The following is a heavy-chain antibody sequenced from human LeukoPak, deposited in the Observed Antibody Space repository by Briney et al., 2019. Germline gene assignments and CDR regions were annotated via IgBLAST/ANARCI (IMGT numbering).Heavy chain of an antibody. V-gene: IGHV4-4*07. CDR3: ARLKRATVTTGGTFDC. Sequence: SETLSLTCTVSGGSISSYYWSWIRQPAGKGLEWIGRIYTSGSTNYNPSLKSRVTMSVDTSKNQFSLKLSSVTAADTAVYYCARLKRATVTTGGTFDCWGQGTLVTVSS. CDR2: IYTSGST. D-gene: IGHD4-17*01. J-gene: IGHJ4*02. CDR1: GGSISSYY.